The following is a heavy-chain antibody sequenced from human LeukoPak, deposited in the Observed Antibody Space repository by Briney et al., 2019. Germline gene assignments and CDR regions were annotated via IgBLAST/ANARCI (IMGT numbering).Heavy chain of an antibody. CDR2: SSGRGGTT. Sequence: GGSLRLPCAASGFALSTSAMSWVRQAPGKGLEWVSGSSGRGGTTYHADSVKGRFTISSDNSKNTLYLQMNSLTAEDTAVYYCARGGMTTVTLFYWGQGTLVIVSS. CDR1: GFALSTSA. V-gene: IGHV3-23*01. D-gene: IGHD4-17*01. J-gene: IGHJ4*02. CDR3: ARGGMTTVTLFY.